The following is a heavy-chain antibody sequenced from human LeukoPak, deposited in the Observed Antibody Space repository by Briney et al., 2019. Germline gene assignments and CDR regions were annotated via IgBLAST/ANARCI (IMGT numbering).Heavy chain of an antibody. Sequence: GGSLRLSCTVSGFTVSSNSMSWVRQAPGKGLEWVSFIYSDNTHYSDSVKGRFTISRDNSKNTLYLQMNSLRAEDTAVYYCARDRGVYGDDYWGQGTLVTVSS. CDR3: ARDRGVYGDDY. CDR2: IYSDNT. CDR1: GFTVSSNS. V-gene: IGHV3-53*01. J-gene: IGHJ4*02. D-gene: IGHD4-17*01.